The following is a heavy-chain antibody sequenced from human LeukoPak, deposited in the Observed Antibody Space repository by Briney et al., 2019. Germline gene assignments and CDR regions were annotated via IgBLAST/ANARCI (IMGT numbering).Heavy chain of an antibody. CDR3: ARSLSSAVDNY. D-gene: IGHD2-2*01. CDR2: MNVDGSEK. V-gene: IGHV3-7*01. Sequence: PGGSLRLSCAASGFTFNSYGMHWVRQAPGKGLEWVANMNVDGSEKYYVDSVKGRFTISRDNAKNTVYLQLDSLRADDTAIYYCARSLSSAVDNYWGQGTLVTVSS. J-gene: IGHJ4*02. CDR1: GFTFNSYG.